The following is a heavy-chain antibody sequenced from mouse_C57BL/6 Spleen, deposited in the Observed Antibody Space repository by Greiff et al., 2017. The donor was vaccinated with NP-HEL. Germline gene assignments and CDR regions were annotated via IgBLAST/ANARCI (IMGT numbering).Heavy chain of an antibody. CDR3: ARKMYDYDAMDY. V-gene: IGHV1-52*01. CDR1: GYTFTSYW. CDR2: IDPSDSET. J-gene: IGHJ4*01. Sequence: QVQLQQPGAELVRPGSSVKLSCKASGYTFTSYWMHWVKQRPIQGLEWIGNIDPSDSETHYNQKFKDKATLTVDKSSSTAYMQLSSLTSEDSAVYYCARKMYDYDAMDYWGQGTSVTVSS. D-gene: IGHD2-10*02.